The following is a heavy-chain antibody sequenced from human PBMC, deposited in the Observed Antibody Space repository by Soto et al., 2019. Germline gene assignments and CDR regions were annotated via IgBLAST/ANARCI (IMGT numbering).Heavy chain of an antibody. CDR1: GFTFSGLY. CDR2: ISYGGGTT. J-gene: IGHJ4*02. CDR3: AKNPGYYYDSTGYHFDY. Sequence: PGGSLRLSCAASGFTFSGLYMSWVRQAPGKGLEWVSAISYGGGTTYYADSVKGRFTISRDNSKNTLYLQMNSLRAEDTAVYYCAKNPGYYYDSTGYHFDYWGQGTLVTVSS. V-gene: IGHV3-23*01. D-gene: IGHD3-22*01.